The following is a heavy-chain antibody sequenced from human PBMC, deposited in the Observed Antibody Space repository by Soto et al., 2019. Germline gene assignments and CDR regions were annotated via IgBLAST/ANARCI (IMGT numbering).Heavy chain of an antibody. CDR1: GDSISSSHYY. V-gene: IGHV4-39*01. Sequence: XETLSLTCAVSGDSISSSHYYWGWIRQPPGKGLEWIARIYFSGSAYYNPSLKSRVTISIDTSKSQFSLRLNSVTAADTAVYYCASYHGSESFYYNGIDYWGQGTLVTVSS. J-gene: IGHJ4*02. CDR3: ASYHGSESFYYNGIDY. D-gene: IGHD3-10*01. CDR2: IYFSGSA.